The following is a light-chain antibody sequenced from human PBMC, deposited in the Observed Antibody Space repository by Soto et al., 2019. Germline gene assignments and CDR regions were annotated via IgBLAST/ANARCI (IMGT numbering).Light chain of an antibody. CDR1: SSNIGAGYD. J-gene: IGLJ1*01. CDR2: GNS. Sequence: QSVLAQPPSVSGAPGQRVTISCTGSSSNIGAGYDVHWYQQLPGTAPKLLIYGNSNRPSGVPDRFSGSKSGTSASLAITGLQAEDEADYYCQSYDSSLSGPYVLGTAKKLTV. V-gene: IGLV1-40*01. CDR3: QSYDSSLSGPYV.